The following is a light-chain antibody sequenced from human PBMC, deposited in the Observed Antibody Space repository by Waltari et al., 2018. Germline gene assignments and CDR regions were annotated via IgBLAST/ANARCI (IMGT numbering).Light chain of an antibody. CDR3: QVWDSSGDGV. Sequence: SYVLTQPSSVSVAPGKTATITCGGNNIGSKSVHWYQQKPGQAPVLVISYDGDRLSGVPARFSGSNSGGTATLTISRVEVGDEADYYCQVWDSSGDGVFGGGTKLTVL. J-gene: IGLJ3*02. CDR2: YDG. CDR1: NIGSKS. V-gene: IGLV3-21*04.